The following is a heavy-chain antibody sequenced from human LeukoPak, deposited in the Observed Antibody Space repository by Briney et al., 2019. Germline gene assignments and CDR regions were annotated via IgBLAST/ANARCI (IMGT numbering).Heavy chain of an antibody. D-gene: IGHD2-2*01. Sequence: GGSLRLSCAASGFTFSSYTMTWVRQAPGKGLEWVSYISGSSTTIYYADPVKGRFTISRDNAKNSLYLQMNSLRDEDTAVYYCARDVLSYGDSGVDYWGQGTLVTVSS. CDR1: GFTFSSYT. CDR2: ISGSSTTI. V-gene: IGHV3-48*02. J-gene: IGHJ4*02. CDR3: ARDVLSYGDSGVDY.